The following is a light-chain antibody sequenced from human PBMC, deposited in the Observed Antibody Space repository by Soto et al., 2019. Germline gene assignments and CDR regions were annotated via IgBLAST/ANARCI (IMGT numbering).Light chain of an antibody. Sequence: IQLTQSPSSLSASVGDRVTITCRASQGISSYLAWYQQKPGKAPKLLIYAASTLQSGVPSRLSGSGSGTDFTLTISSLQPEDFATDYCQQLNSYPPYTFGQGTKLEIK. CDR1: QGISSY. J-gene: IGKJ2*01. CDR3: QQLNSYPPYT. CDR2: AAS. V-gene: IGKV1-9*01.